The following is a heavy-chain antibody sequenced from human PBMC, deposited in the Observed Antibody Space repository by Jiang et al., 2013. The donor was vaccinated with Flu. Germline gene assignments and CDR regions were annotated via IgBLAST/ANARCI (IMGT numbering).Heavy chain of an antibody. D-gene: IGHD5-18*01. V-gene: IGHV6-1*01. CDR2: TYYRSKWYN. J-gene: IGHJ6*04. CDR1: GDSVSSNSAA. Sequence: QTLSLTCAISGDSVSSNSAAWNWIRQSPSRGLEWLGRTYYRSKWYNDYAVSVKSRITINPDTSKNQFSLQLNSVTPEDTAVYYCARGGYSYGYYYYYGMDVWGKGTTVTVSS. CDR3: ARGGYSYGYYYYYGMDV.